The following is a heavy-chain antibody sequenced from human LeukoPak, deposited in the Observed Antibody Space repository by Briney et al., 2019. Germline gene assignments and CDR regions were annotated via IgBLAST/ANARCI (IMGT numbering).Heavy chain of an antibody. CDR1: GASISSSSYY. CDR2: FYYSRSA. CDR3: ARGTGSWVDY. J-gene: IGHJ4*02. D-gene: IGHD1-26*01. V-gene: IGHV4-39*01. Sequence: PSETLSLTCTVSGASISSSSYYWDWIRQPPGKGLEWIGSFYYSRSAYYNPSLKSRVTISVDTTKIQFSLKVSSVAAADTAVYYCARGTGSWVDYWGQGTLVTVSS.